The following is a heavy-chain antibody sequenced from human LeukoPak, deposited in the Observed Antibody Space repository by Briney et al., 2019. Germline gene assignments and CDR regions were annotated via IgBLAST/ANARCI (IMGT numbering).Heavy chain of an antibody. V-gene: IGHV3-23*01. CDR3: ANAAITETTRWFDP. CDR1: GFIFSPYA. CDR2: ISGSGGST. Sequence: QTGGSLRLSCAASGFIFSPYAMSWVRQAPGKGLEWVSAISGSGGSTYYADSVKGRFTISRDNSKNTLYLQMNSLRVEDTAVYYCANAAITETTRWFDPWGQGTLVIVSS. J-gene: IGHJ5*02. D-gene: IGHD1-14*01.